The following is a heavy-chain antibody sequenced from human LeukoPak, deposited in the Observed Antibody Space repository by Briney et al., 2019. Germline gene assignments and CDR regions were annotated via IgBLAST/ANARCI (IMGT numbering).Heavy chain of an antibody. CDR3: ARDRYSSMWSVFEY. V-gene: IGHV3-33*01. CDR2: IWYDGSTK. D-gene: IGHD6-13*01. CDR1: GFTFSSFG. Sequence: GGSLRLSCAASGFTFSSFGMHWVRQSPGKGLEWVAVIWYDGSTKVYADSVKGRFTISRDNSRNTPYLQVNSLRAEDTAVYYCARDRYSSMWSVFEYWGQGALVTVSS. J-gene: IGHJ4*02.